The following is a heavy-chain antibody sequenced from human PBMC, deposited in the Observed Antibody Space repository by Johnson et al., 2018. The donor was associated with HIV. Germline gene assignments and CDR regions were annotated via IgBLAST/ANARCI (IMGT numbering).Heavy chain of an antibody. Sequence: VQLVESGGGLIQLGGSLRLSCAASGFTVSSNYMSWVRQAPGKGLEWVSVIYSGGSTFYADSVTGRFTISRDISKNSLYLQMNSLRADDTAFYYCAKDIASGYTNGGTLDIWGQGTMVTVSS. D-gene: IGHD6-19*01. CDR2: IYSGGST. CDR1: GFTVSSNY. CDR3: AKDIASGYTNGGTLDI. J-gene: IGHJ3*02. V-gene: IGHV3-53*01.